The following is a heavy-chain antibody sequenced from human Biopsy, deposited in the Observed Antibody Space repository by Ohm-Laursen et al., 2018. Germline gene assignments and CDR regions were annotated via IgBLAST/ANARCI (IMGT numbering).Heavy chain of an antibody. D-gene: IGHD5-12*01. Sequence: SDTLSLTCSVSGGSVGSGTFHWGWIRQPPGKGLEWIGHVYYTGNTNYNPSLKSRVTISMDMSKNQFSLRLSSVTAAGTAVYYCARQGGYFQNWGPGSQVAVSS. CDR2: VYYTGNT. CDR3: ARQGGYFQN. V-gene: IGHV4-61*01. CDR1: GGSVGSGTFH. J-gene: IGHJ1*01.